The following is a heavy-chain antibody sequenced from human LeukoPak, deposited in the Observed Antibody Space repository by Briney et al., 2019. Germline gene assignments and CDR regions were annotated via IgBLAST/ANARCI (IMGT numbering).Heavy chain of an antibody. CDR2: IYSGGST. CDR1: GFTVSSNY. J-gene: IGHJ2*01. Sequence: GGSLRLSCAASGFTVSSNYMSWVRQAPGKGLEWVSVIYSGGSTYYADSVKGRFTISRDNSKNTLYLQMNSLRAEDTAVYYCARDGAAYCGGDCYYPDWYFDLWGRGTLVTVSS. CDR3: ARDGAAYCGGDCYYPDWYFDL. D-gene: IGHD2-21*02. V-gene: IGHV3-53*01.